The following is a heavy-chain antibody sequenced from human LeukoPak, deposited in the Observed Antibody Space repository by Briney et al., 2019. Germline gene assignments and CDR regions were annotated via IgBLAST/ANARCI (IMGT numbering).Heavy chain of an antibody. Sequence: ASVKVSCTASGGTFSSYAISWVRQAPGQGLEWMGGIIPIFGTANYAQKFQGRVTITADESTGTAYMELSSLRSEDTAVYYCARSFIVVVPAAMVDYYGMDVWGQGTTVTVSS. CDR3: ARSFIVVVPAAMVDYYGMDV. CDR1: GGTFSSYA. D-gene: IGHD2-2*01. CDR2: IIPIFGTA. V-gene: IGHV1-69*13. J-gene: IGHJ6*02.